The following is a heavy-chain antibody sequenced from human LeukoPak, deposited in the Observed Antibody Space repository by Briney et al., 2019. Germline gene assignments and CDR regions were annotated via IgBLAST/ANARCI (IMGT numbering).Heavy chain of an antibody. V-gene: IGHV4-59*08. CDR2: IYYSGST. CDR3: ARHEDWNDYFDY. D-gene: IGHD1-1*01. Sequence: PSETLSLTCTVSGGSISSYYWSWLRQPPGKGLEWIGYIYYSGSTNYNPSLKSRVTISVDTSKNQFSLKLSSVTAADTAVYYCARHEDWNDYFDYWGQGTLVTVSS. CDR1: GGSISSYY. J-gene: IGHJ4*02.